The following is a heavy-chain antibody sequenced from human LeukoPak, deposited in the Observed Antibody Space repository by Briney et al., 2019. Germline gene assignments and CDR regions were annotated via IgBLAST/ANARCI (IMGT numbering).Heavy chain of an antibody. D-gene: IGHD1-26*01. Sequence: SETLSLTCTVSGGSISSYYWSWIRQPPGKGLEWIGYIYYSGSTNYNPSLKSRVTISVDTSKDQFSLKLSSVTAADTAVYYCARRGGWDFWFYPWGQGTLVTVSS. CDR2: IYYSGST. CDR3: ARRGGWDFWFYP. CDR1: GGSISSYY. V-gene: IGHV4-59*08. J-gene: IGHJ5*02.